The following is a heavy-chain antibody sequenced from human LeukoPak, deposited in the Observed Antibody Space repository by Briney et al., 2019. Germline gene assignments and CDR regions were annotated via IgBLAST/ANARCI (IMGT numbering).Heavy chain of an antibody. Sequence: SETLSLTCTVSGGSISSGDYYWSWIRQPPGKGLEWIGYIYYSGRSYYIPSLKSRVTMSVDTSKNQFSLRLSSVTAADTAVYYCARQIYGDLYYFDYWGQGTLVTVSS. CDR2: IYYSGRS. J-gene: IGHJ4*02. CDR1: GGSISSGDYY. CDR3: ARQIYGDLYYFDY. V-gene: IGHV4-30-4*01. D-gene: IGHD4-17*01.